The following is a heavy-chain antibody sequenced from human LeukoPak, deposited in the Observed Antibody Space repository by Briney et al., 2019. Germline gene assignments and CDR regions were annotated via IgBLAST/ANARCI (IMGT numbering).Heavy chain of an antibody. J-gene: IGHJ4*02. CDR2: ISHSGST. D-gene: IGHD5-12*01. CDR1: GGSISGYY. V-gene: IGHV4-59*01. Sequence: SETLSLTCSVSGGSISGYYWSWIRQPPGKGLEWIGYISHSGSTNYNASLKSRVTMSVDTSKNQFSLKLSSVTAADTAVYYCARDYGFREGSGYDYYFDYWGQGTLVTVSS. CDR3: ARDYGFREGSGYDYYFDY.